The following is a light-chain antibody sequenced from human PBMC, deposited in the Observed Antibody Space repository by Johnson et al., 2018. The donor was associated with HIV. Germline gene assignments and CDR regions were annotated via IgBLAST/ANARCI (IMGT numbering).Light chain of an antibody. J-gene: IGLJ1*01. CDR1: RSNTGRNY. V-gene: IGLV1-51*02. Sequence: QSVLTQPPSVSAAPGQKVTIYCSGSRSNTGRNYASWYQQLPGTAPKLLIYENNKRPSGISDRFSGSKSGTSATLGIPGLQPGDEADFYCGTWDTSLSVYVFGTGTKVTVL. CDR3: GTWDTSLSVYV. CDR2: ENN.